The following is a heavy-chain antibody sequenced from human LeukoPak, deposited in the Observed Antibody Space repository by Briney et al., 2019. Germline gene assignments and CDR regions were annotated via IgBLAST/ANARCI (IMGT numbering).Heavy chain of an antibody. CDR2: IIPILGTA. CDR1: GGTFSSYA. CDR3: ARDVVTVAFDI. V-gene: IGHV1-69*04. Sequence: GASVKVSCKASGGTFSSYAISWVRQAPGQGLEWMGRIIPILGTANYAQKFQGRVTITADKSTSTAYMELSSLRSEDTAVYYCARDVVTVAFDIWGQGTMVTVSS. J-gene: IGHJ3*02. D-gene: IGHD2-21*02.